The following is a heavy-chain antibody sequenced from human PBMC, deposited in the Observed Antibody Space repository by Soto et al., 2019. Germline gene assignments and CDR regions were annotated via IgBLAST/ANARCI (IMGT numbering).Heavy chain of an antibody. J-gene: IGHJ3*02. CDR1: GGSISGGGFS. D-gene: IGHD3-22*01. V-gene: IGHV4-30-2*01. Sequence: PSETLSLTCAVSGGSISGGGFSWSWIRQPPGKGLEWIGYILHTGGTQYNPSLKSRVNISVDTYKNQFSLKLSSVTAADTAVYYCARDVYYDSSGYYYVAAFDIWGQGTMVTVSS. CDR3: ARDVYYDSSGYYYVAAFDI. CDR2: ILHTGGT.